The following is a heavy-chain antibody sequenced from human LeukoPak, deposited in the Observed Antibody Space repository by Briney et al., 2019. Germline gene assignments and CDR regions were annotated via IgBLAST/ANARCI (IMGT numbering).Heavy chain of an antibody. CDR2: IKQEGSET. V-gene: IGHV3-7*04. D-gene: IGHD3-10*01. Sequence: GGSLRLSCAASGFTFSTYWMSWVRQAPGKGLEWVANIKQEGSETYYVDSVKGRFTISRDNAKNSLYLQMNSLRAEDTAVYYCARGDVLLWFGEDYWGQGTLVIVSS. CDR3: ARGDVLLWFGEDY. CDR1: GFTFSTYW. J-gene: IGHJ4*02.